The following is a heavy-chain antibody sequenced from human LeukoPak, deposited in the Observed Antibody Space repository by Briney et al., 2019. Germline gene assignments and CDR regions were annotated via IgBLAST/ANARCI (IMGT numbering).Heavy chain of an antibody. CDR2: INPNSGGT. Sequence: ASVKVSCTASGYTFTGYYMHWVRQAPGQGLEWMGWINPNSGGTNYAQKFQGRVTMTRDTSISTAYMELSRLRSDDTAVYYCARGGYSYVVDAFDIWGQGTMVTVSS. D-gene: IGHD5-18*01. V-gene: IGHV1-2*02. CDR1: GYTFTGYY. CDR3: ARGGYSYVVDAFDI. J-gene: IGHJ3*02.